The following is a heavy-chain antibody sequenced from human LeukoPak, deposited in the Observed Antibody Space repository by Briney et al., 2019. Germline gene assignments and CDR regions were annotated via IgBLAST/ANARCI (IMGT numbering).Heavy chain of an antibody. CDR2: IYYSGTT. CDR1: GGSISSSPYY. D-gene: IGHD5-18*01. Sequence: TSETLSLTCTVSGGSISSSPYYWGWIRQPPGKGLEWIVSIYYSGTTHYSPSLESRVTISVDTSKNQFSLKLASVTAADTAIYYCAKGAGGFSYYNWFDPWGQGTLVTVSS. CDR3: AKGAGGFSYYNWFDP. J-gene: IGHJ5*02. V-gene: IGHV4-39*07.